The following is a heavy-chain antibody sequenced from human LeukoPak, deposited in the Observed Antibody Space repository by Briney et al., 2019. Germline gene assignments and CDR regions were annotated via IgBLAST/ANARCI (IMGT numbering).Heavy chain of an antibody. J-gene: IGHJ6*03. D-gene: IGHD5-18*01. Sequence: GGSLRLPCAASGFIFNDCSMFWVCQAPGKGLEWVSFISWDGGSTYYGESVKGRFTVSRDNSKNYLYLQMNSLRIEDAALYYCAKGRMYSNLSPYMDVWGKGTTVTVSS. CDR1: GFIFNDCS. CDR2: ISWDGGST. V-gene: IGHV3-43*01. CDR3: AKGRMYSNLSPYMDV.